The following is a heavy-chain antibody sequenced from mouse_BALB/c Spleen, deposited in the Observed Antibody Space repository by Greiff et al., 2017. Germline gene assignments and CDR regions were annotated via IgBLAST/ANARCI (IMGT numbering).Heavy chain of an antibody. Sequence: QVHVKQSGPGLVAPSQSLSITCTVSGFSLTSYGVHWVRQPPGKGLEWLGVIWAGGSTNYNSALMSRLSISKDNSKSQVFLKMNSLQTDDTAMYYCAREDYGYAMDDWGQGTSVTVSS. CDR3: AREDYGYAMDD. CDR2: IWAGGST. CDR1: GFSLTSYG. J-gene: IGHJ4*01. D-gene: IGHD2-2*01. V-gene: IGHV2-9*02.